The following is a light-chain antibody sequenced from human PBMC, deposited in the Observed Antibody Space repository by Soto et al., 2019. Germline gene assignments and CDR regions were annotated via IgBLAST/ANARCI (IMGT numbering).Light chain of an antibody. CDR1: QSLVYSDGNTY. Sequence: DIVMTKSPLSLPVTLGQPASISCRSNQSLVYSDGNTYLNWFQQRPGQSPRRLIYKASNRDSGVPDRFSGSGSGSDFSLKISRVEAEDVGVYYCMQDALWPYTFGQGTKLESK. CDR2: KAS. J-gene: IGKJ2*01. V-gene: IGKV2-30*01. CDR3: MQDALWPYT.